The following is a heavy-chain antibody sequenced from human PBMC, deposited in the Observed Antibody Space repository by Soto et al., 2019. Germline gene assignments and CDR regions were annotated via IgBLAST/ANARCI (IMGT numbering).Heavy chain of an antibody. CDR3: VRDMGADYYYYGIDV. D-gene: IGHD3-16*01. J-gene: IGHJ6*02. CDR1: EFTFDDYA. CDR2: INWNSGSI. V-gene: IGHV3-9*01. Sequence: EVQLVESGGGLVQPGRSLRLSCAASEFTFDDYAMHWVRQAPGKGLEWVSGINWNSGSIGYADSVKGRFSISRDNAKNSLYLQMNSLRAEDTALYYCVRDMGADYYYYGIDVWGQGTTVTVSS.